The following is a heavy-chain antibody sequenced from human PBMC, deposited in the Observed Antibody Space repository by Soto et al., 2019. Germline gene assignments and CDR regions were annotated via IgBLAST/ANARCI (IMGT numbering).Heavy chain of an antibody. CDR3: ARHFPPPTITPSIAAAGYFDY. D-gene: IGHD6-13*01. Sequence: QLQLQESGPGLVKPSETLSLTCTVSGGSISSSSYYCGWIRQPPGKGLEWIGSIYYSGSTYYNPSLKSRVTISVDTSKNQFSLKLSSVTAADTAVYYCARHFPPPTITPSIAAAGYFDYWGQGTLVTVSS. CDR1: GGSISSSSYY. CDR2: IYYSGST. J-gene: IGHJ4*02. V-gene: IGHV4-39*01.